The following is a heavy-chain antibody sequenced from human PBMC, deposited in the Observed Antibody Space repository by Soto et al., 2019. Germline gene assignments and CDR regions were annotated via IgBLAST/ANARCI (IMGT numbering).Heavy chain of an antibody. CDR2: INVLRGNL. Sequence: VSVKVSCKASGGTFYNYAIHWVRQAPGQGLEWMGLINVLRGNLKYSYIFQGSFLMTKDTSATTAFLALTDLRFEDLAVYFCAGDQDDYRSKWGRFHXWGQAALVPASX. V-gene: IGHV1-3*01. D-gene: IGHD6-13*01. J-gene: IGHJ4*02. CDR3: AGDQDDYRSKWGRFHX. CDR1: GGTFYNYA.